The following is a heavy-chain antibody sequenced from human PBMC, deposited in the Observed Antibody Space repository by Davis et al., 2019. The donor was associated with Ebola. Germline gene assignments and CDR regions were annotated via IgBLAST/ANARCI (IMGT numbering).Heavy chain of an antibody. J-gene: IGHJ4*02. V-gene: IGHV1-8*01. CDR1: GYTFTSYD. CDR3: TVGGIGGMGDY. Sequence: AASVKVSCKASGYTFTSYDINWVRQATGQGLEWMGWMNPNSGNTGYAQKFQGRVTMTMNTPTNTAYMELSSLRSEDTAVYYCTVGGIGGMGDYWGQGTLVTVSS. CDR2: MNPNSGNT. D-gene: IGHD1-26*01.